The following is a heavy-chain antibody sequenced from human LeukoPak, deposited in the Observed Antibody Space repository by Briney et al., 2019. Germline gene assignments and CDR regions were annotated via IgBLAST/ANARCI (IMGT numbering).Heavy chain of an antibody. J-gene: IGHJ4*02. CDR1: GFTFSSYS. CDR2: ISRSSNTI. Sequence: GGSLRLSCAASGFTFSSYSMNWVRQAPGKGLEWVSYISRSSNTIYYADTVKGRFTISRDNAKNSLYLQMNSLRAEDTAVYYCAGEGYGDYEGDYWGQGTLVTVSS. V-gene: IGHV3-48*04. D-gene: IGHD4-17*01. CDR3: AGEGYGDYEGDY.